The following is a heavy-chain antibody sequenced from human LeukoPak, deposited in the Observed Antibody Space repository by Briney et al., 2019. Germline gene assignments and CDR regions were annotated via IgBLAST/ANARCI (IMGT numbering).Heavy chain of an antibody. CDR1: GGSIRGYY. J-gene: IGHJ4*02. CDR3: ARDKGAADYGGNYFDY. D-gene: IGHD4-23*01. CDR2: IYYRGST. V-gene: IGHV4-59*01. Sequence: SETLSLTCTVSGGSIRGYYWSWIRQPPGKGLEWIGFIYYRGSTNYNPSLKSRVTISVDTSKNQFSLKLTSVTAADTALYYCARDKGAADYGGNYFDYWGQGTLVTVSS.